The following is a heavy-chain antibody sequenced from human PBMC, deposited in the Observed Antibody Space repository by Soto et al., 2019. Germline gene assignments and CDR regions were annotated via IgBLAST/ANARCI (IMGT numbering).Heavy chain of an antibody. Sequence: SETLSLTCTVSGGTIRSGDYYWCWIRQPPGKGLEWIGYIYYSGSTYYNPSLKSRVTISVDTSKNQFSLKLSSVTAADTAVYYCARDRNYFVISGNPPNYGMVFWYQGT. CDR1: GGTIRSGDYY. CDR2: IYYSGST. J-gene: IGHJ6*02. CDR3: ARDRNYFVISGNPPNYGMVF. V-gene: IGHV4-30-4*01. D-gene: IGHD3-22*01.